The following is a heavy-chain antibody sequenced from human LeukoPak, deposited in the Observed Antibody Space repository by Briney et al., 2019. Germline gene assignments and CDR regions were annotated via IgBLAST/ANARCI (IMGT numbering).Heavy chain of an antibody. CDR1: RFTFNSFA. CDR3: AKPRTTGLGWAQFDY. V-gene: IGHV3-23*01. J-gene: IGHJ4*02. D-gene: IGHD2-8*02. Sequence: GGSLRLSCAASRFTFNSFAMTWVRQAPGKGLEWVSGFDGNGPNTYYADSVKGRWTISRDNSRNTLYLEMNSLRPEDTAIYYCAKPRTTGLGWAQFDYWGQGSLVTVSS. CDR2: FDGNGPNT.